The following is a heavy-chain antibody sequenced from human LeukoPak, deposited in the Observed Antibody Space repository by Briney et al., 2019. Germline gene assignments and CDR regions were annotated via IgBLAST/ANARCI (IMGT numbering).Heavy chain of an antibody. Sequence: IPSQTLSLTCTVSSDSISSGDYYWTWIRQPPGKGLEWIGYIYHSGSTYYNPSLKSRVTISVDRSKNQFSLKLSSVTAADTAVYYCAMYSGSYGLDYWGQGTLVTVSS. D-gene: IGHD1-26*01. CDR2: IYHSGST. CDR1: SDSISSGDYY. J-gene: IGHJ4*02. CDR3: AMYSGSYGLDY. V-gene: IGHV4-30-2*01.